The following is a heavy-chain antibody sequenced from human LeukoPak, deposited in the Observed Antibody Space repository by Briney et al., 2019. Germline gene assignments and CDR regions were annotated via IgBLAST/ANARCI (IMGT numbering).Heavy chain of an antibody. CDR2: IYYSGAT. J-gene: IGHJ4*02. CDR1: GGSISSGGYY. CDR3: ARAAQNWNNAPYFDF. Sequence: KSSETLSLTCTVSGGSISSGGYYWSWIRQHPGKGLEWIVYIYYSGATYYNPSLKSRLTISLDTSNNQFSLKVSSVTAADTAVYYCARAAQNWNNAPYFDFWGQGTLVTVSS. V-gene: IGHV4-31*03. D-gene: IGHD1/OR15-1a*01.